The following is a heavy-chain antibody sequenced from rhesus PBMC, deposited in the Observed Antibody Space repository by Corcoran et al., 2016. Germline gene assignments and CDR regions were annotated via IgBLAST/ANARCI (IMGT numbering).Heavy chain of an antibody. CDR1: GGSISGGYG. CDR2: IFGSIGIT. J-gene: IGHJ4*01. D-gene: IGHD6S26*01. CDR3: AREIAAAGPGGVDY. Sequence: QLQLQESGPGLVKPSETLSLTCAVSGGSISGGYGWSWIRQPPGKGLEWIGHIFGSIGITYYNPSLKCRVTISTATSKNQCSLTLSSVTAADTAVDYWAREIAAAGPGGVDYWGQGVLVTVSS. V-gene: IGHV4S7*01.